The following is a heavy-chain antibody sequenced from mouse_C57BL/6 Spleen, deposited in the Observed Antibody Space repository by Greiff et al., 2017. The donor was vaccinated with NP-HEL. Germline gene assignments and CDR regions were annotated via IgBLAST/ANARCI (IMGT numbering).Heavy chain of an antibody. D-gene: IGHD1-1*01. Sequence: EVKVVESGGGLVKPGGSLKLSCAASGFTFSSYAMSWVRQTPEKRLEWVATISDGGSYTYYPDNVKGRFTISRDNAKNNLYLQMSHLKSEDTAMYYGARHYGSSLYYAMDYWGQGTSVTVSS. J-gene: IGHJ4*01. CDR3: ARHYGSSLYYAMDY. V-gene: IGHV5-4*03. CDR2: ISDGGSYT. CDR1: GFTFSSYA.